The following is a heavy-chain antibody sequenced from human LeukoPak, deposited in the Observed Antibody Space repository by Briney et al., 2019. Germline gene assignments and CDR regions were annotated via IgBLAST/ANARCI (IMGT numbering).Heavy chain of an antibody. CDR2: ISGSGGST. CDR1: GFTFSSYA. D-gene: IGHD3-3*01. V-gene: IGHV3-23*01. J-gene: IGHJ5*02. Sequence: GGSLRLSCAASGFTFSSYAVSWVRQAPGKGLEWVSSISGSGGSTYSADSVKGRFTISRDNSKNTLYLQMNSLRAEDTAVYYCATIFGVVIGGIRFDPWGQGTLVTVSS. CDR3: ATIFGVVIGGIRFDP.